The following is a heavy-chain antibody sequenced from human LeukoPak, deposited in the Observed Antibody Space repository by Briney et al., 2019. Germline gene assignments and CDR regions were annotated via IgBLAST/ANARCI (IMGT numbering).Heavy chain of an antibody. Sequence: GGSLTPSCAASGFTVSSNSMSWVRQAPGKGLEWVSVIISGGNTYHADSVKGRFTISRDNSKNTLYLQMNSLRAEDTAVYYCARDRPCDFRGQGTLVTVSS. J-gene: IGHJ4*02. V-gene: IGHV3-66*01. CDR1: GFTVSSNS. CDR3: ARDRPCDF. CDR2: IISGGNT.